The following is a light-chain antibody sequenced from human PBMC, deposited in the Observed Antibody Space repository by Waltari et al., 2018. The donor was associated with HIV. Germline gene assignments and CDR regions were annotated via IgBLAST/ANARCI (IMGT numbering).Light chain of an antibody. J-gene: IGLJ2*01. CDR2: KNN. Sequence: QAVLTQTPSASASPGQKITISCSGSDSHVGSHYAYWYHQFPGRAPKLLLYKNNQRSSGVPDRFSGSKSGTSASLTISGLRSEDEGTYFCGAWDDNLRGLFGAGTKLTVL. CDR1: DSHVGSHY. V-gene: IGLV1-47*01. CDR3: GAWDDNLRGL.